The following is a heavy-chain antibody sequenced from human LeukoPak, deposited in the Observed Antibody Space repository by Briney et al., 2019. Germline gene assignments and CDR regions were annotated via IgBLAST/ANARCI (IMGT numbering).Heavy chain of an antibody. J-gene: IGHJ4*02. CDR1: GGSISSYY. CDR2: IYYSGST. D-gene: IGHD5-12*01. CDR3: ARDGWGGSTFDY. V-gene: IGHV4-59*01. Sequence: KSSETLSLTCTVSGGSISSYYWNWIRQPPGKGLEWIGYIYYSGSTNYNPFLKSRVTISVDTSKNQFSLKLSSVTAADTAVYYCARDGWGGSTFDYWGQGTLVTVSS.